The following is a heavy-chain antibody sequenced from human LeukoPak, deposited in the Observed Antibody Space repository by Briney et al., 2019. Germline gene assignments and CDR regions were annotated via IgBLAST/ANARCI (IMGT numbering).Heavy chain of an antibody. CDR1: GASISSGSYY. CDR2: IYSSGSI. Sequence: SETLSLTCTVSGASISSGSYYWSWIRQPAGKGLEWIGRIYSSGSINYNPSLKSRVTISVDTSKNQFSLKLGSVTAADTAVYYCARDRGSSVVAFWFDPWGPGILVTVSS. V-gene: IGHV4-61*02. CDR3: ARDRGSSVVAFWFDP. J-gene: IGHJ5*02. D-gene: IGHD6-6*01.